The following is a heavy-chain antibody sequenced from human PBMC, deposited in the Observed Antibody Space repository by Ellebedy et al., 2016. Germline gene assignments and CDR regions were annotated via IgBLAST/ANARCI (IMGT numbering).Heavy chain of an antibody. CDR3: AKEGAYCGGDCHSRWFNP. Sequence: GGSLRLSXAASGFTFSDYYMSWVRQAPGKGLEWVSTTSGSGGGTYYADSVKGRFTISRDNSKNTLYLQMKSLRVEDTALYYCAKEGAYCGGDCHSRWFNPWGQGTLVTVSS. CDR2: TSGSGGGT. J-gene: IGHJ5*02. V-gene: IGHV3-23*01. D-gene: IGHD2-21*01. CDR1: GFTFSDYY.